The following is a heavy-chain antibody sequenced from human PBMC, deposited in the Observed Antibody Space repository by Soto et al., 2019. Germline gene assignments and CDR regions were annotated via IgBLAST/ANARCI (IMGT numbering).Heavy chain of an antibody. J-gene: IGHJ6*02. CDR3: AKGGYRTMIVVVADYYGMDV. Sequence: QPGGSLRLSCAASGFTFSSYAMSWVRQAPGKGLEWVSAISGSGGSTYYADSVKGRFTISRDNSKNTLYLQMNSLRAEDTAVYYCAKGGYRTMIVVVADYYGMDVWGQGTTVTVSS. CDR1: GFTFSSYA. CDR2: ISGSGGST. D-gene: IGHD3-22*01. V-gene: IGHV3-23*01.